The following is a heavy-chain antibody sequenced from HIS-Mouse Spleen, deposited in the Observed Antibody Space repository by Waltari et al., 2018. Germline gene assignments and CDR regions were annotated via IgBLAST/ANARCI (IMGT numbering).Heavy chain of an antibody. D-gene: IGHD7-27*01. J-gene: IGHJ4*02. V-gene: IGHV3-23*01. CDR2: ISGSGGST. CDR1: GFTFSSYA. Sequence: EVQLLESGGGLVQPGWSLRLSCAASGFTFSSYAMLWVRLAPGKGLELVSAISGSGGSTYYADSVKGRFTISRDNSKNTLYLQMNSLRAEDTAVYYCAKQDLGIRKNYFDYWGQGTLVTVSS. CDR3: AKQDLGIRKNYFDY.